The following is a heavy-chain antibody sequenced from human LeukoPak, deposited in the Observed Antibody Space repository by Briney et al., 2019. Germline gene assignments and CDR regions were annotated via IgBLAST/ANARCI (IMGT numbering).Heavy chain of an antibody. Sequence: SVKVSCEASGGTFSSYAISWVRQAPGQGLEWMGRIIPIFGTANYAQKFQGRVTITADKSTSTAYMELSSLRSEDTAVYYCARDIQLAYCGGDCYSRADYWGQGTLVTVSS. CDR3: ARDIQLAYCGGDCYSRADY. V-gene: IGHV1-69*06. CDR1: GGTFSSYA. CDR2: IIPIFGTA. D-gene: IGHD2-21*02. J-gene: IGHJ4*02.